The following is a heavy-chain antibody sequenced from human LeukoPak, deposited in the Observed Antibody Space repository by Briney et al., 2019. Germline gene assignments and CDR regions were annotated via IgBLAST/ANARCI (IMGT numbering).Heavy chain of an antibody. CDR3: PTVVVPTAPSYYYYYYMDV. Sequence: ASVKVSCKVSGYTLTDLSIHWVRQAPGKGLEWMAGFDPEDGEAIFAQNFQGRVTMTEDASTDTAYMELSSLRSEATALSYFPTVVVPTAPSYYYYYYMDVWGKGTTVTVSS. CDR1: GYTLTDLS. CDR2: FDPEDGEA. V-gene: IGHV1-24*01. J-gene: IGHJ6*03. D-gene: IGHD2-2*01.